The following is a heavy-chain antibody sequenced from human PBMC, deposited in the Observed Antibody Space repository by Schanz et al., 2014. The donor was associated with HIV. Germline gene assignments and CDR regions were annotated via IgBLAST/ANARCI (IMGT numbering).Heavy chain of an antibody. CDR3: ARRGPIAAIDFSLDP. CDR2: VVPMFGTT. Sequence: QVQLVQSGAEVKRPGSSVKVSCKTSGGSFSIYTVIWVRQAPGQGLEWMGGVVPMFGTTNYAQKFQGRITITADESTKTAYMDLSSLRSDDTAVYYCARRGPIAAIDFSLDPWGQGTLVTVSS. D-gene: IGHD6-13*01. CDR1: GGSFSIYT. V-gene: IGHV1-69*01. J-gene: IGHJ5*02.